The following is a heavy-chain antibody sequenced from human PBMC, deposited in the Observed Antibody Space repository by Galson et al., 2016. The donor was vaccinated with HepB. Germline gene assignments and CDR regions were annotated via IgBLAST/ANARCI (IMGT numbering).Heavy chain of an antibody. CDR3: AKGIYGGGATYYYGLDV. V-gene: IGHV3-30*18. D-gene: IGHD4-23*01. CDR2: ISYDGSDK. J-gene: IGHJ6*02. CDR1: GLTFNDYG. Sequence: SLRLSCAASGLTFNDYGMHWVRQAPGKGLEWVAFISYDGSDKNYADSVKGRFAISRDNSKNTLYLQMNSLRAEDTAVYYCAKGIYGGGATYYYGLDVWGQGTAVTVSS.